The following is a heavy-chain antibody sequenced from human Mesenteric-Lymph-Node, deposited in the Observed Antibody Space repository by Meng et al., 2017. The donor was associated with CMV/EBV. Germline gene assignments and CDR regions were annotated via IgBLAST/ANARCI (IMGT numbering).Heavy chain of an antibody. CDR1: GGSFSGYY. V-gene: IGHV4-34*01. D-gene: IGHD4-17*01. Sequence: CAVYGGSFSGYYWGWIRQPPGKGLEWIGEINHSGSTNYNPSLKSRVTISVDTSKNQFSLKLSSVTAADTAVYYCARTTVTKGRSSDYWGQGTLVTVSS. CDR3: ARTTVTKGRSSDY. CDR2: INHSGST. J-gene: IGHJ4*02.